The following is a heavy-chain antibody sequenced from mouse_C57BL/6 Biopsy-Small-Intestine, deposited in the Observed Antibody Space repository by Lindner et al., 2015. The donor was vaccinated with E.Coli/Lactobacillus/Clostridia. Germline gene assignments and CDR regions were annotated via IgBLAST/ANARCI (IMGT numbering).Heavy chain of an antibody. CDR3: ARSEGSAGFFDY. Sequence: VQLQESGPELVKPGASVKISCKASDYSFTTYYIHWVKQSHGNILDWIGYISPYNGLSSYNQKFKGKATLTVDKSSRTAYMELRSLTSEDSAVYYCARSEGSAGFFDYWGQGTSLTVSS. V-gene: IGHV1-31*01. CDR1: DYSFTTYY. J-gene: IGHJ2*03. D-gene: IGHD3-2*02. CDR2: ISPYNGLS.